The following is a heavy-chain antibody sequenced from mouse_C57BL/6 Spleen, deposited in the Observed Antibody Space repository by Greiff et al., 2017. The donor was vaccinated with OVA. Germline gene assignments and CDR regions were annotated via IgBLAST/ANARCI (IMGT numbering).Heavy chain of an antibody. J-gene: IGHJ3*01. CDR3: ARSYGNYDGWFAY. Sequence: QVQLKESGAELAKPGASVKLSCKASGYTFTSYWMHWVKQRPGQGLEWIGYINPSSGYTKYNQKFKDKATLTADKSSSTAYMQLSSLTYEDSAVYYCARSYGNYDGWFAYWGQGTLVTVSA. V-gene: IGHV1-7*01. D-gene: IGHD2-1*01. CDR1: GYTFTSYW. CDR2: INPSSGYT.